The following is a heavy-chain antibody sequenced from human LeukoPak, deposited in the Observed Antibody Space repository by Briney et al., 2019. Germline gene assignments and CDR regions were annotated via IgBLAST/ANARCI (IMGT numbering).Heavy chain of an antibody. CDR1: GGSISSYY. CDR3: ARTDRDGHNHVRFDY. V-gene: IGHV4-4*09. J-gene: IGHJ4*02. D-gene: IGHD5-24*01. Sequence: SETLSLTCTVSGGSISSYYWSWIRQPPGKGLEWIGYIYTSGNTNYSPSLKSRVTMSLDMSKNQFSLKLSSVTAADTAMYYCARTDRDGHNHVRFDYWGQGTLVTVSS. CDR2: IYTSGNT.